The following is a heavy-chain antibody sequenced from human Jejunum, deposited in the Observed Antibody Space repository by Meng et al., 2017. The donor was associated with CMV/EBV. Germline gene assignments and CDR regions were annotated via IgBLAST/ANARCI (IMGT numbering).Heavy chain of an antibody. D-gene: IGHD2-2*01. Sequence: FSTYVMAWVRQAPGKGLEWVSGILYDASNKYCADSVKGRFTISRDNSKNTLYLQMDDLRAEDTAVYYCARGAYCRNNNCYPGYFDYWGQGTLVTVSS. CDR1: FSTYV. CDR2: ILYDASNK. V-gene: IGHV3-30*04. CDR3: ARGAYCRNNNCYPGYFDY. J-gene: IGHJ4*02.